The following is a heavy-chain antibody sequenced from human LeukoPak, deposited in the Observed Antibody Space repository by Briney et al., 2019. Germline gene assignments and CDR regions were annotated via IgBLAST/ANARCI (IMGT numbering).Heavy chain of an antibody. CDR1: GLTVSSNY. Sequence: GGSLRLSCAASGLTVSSNYMAWVRQAPGEGLEWASVIYSGGNTYYADSVKGRFSISRDNSKNTVYLQMNSLRVEDTAVHYCARLVTGTTVINSGWFDPWGQGTLVTVSS. J-gene: IGHJ5*02. CDR3: ARLVTGTTVINSGWFDP. V-gene: IGHV3-66*04. CDR2: IYSGGNT. D-gene: IGHD4-23*01.